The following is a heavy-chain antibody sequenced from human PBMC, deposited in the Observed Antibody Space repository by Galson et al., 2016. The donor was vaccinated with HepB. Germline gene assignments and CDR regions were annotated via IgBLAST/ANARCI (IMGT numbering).Heavy chain of an antibody. Sequence: SLRLSCAASGFTFSSYSMNWVRQAPGKGLEWVSYIRSSSSTIYYADSVKGRFTISRYNAKNSLYLQMNSLGDEDTAVYYCARDRVSGDFWSGYYTGIGMDVWGQGTTVTVSS. V-gene: IGHV3-48*02. J-gene: IGHJ6*02. CDR1: GFTFSSYS. CDR3: ARDRVSGDFWSGYYTGIGMDV. D-gene: IGHD3-3*01. CDR2: IRSSSSTI.